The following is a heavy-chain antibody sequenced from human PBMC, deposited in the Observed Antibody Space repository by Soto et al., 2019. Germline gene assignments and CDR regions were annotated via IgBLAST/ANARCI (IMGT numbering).Heavy chain of an antibody. Sequence: EVQLVESGGGLVQPGGSLRLSCAASGFTFSSYSMNWVRQAPGKGLEWVSYISSSSSTIYYADSVKGRFTISRDNAKNSLYLQINSLRAEDTAVYYCARPMPLYADAFDIWGQGTMVTVSS. CDR3: ARPMPLYADAFDI. CDR1: GFTFSSYS. CDR2: ISSSSSTI. D-gene: IGHD2-2*01. V-gene: IGHV3-48*01. J-gene: IGHJ3*02.